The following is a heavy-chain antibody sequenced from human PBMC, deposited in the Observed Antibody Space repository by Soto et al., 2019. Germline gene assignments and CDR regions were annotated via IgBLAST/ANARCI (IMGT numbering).Heavy chain of an antibody. Sequence: KVSCKASGYTFTSYGISWVRQAPGQGREWMGWISAYNGNTNYAQKLQGRVTMTTDTSTSTAYMELRSLRSDDTAVYYCARNRGYQLLTEFDYWGQGTLVTVSS. CDR2: ISAYNGNT. CDR3: ARNRGYQLLTEFDY. J-gene: IGHJ4*02. CDR1: GYTFTSYG. D-gene: IGHD2-2*01. V-gene: IGHV1-18*04.